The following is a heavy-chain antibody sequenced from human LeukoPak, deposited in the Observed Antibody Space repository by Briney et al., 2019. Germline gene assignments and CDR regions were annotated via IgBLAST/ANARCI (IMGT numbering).Heavy chain of an antibody. CDR2: IKQDGSEK. V-gene: IGHV3-7*03. D-gene: IGHD3-22*01. J-gene: IGHJ3*02. CDR1: GFTFSSYW. CDR3: ARDWGPYDSSGYYSQGDAFDI. Sequence: GGSLRLSCAASGFTFSSYWMSWVRQAPGKGLEWVANIKQDGSEKYYVDSVKGRFTISRDSAKNSLYLQMNSLRAEDTAVYYCARDWGPYDSSGYYSQGDAFDIWGQGTMVTVSS.